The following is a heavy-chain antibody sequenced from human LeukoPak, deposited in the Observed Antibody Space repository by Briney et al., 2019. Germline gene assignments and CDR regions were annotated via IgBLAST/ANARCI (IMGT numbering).Heavy chain of an antibody. V-gene: IGHV3-7*01. J-gene: IGHJ3*02. Sequence: GGSLRLSCVASGFTFNNYAMHWVRQAPGKGLEWVANIKQDGSEKYYVDSVKGRFTISRDNAKNSLYLQMNSLRAEDTAVYYCARVGYSYGYGAFDIWGQGTMVTVSS. CDR1: GFTFNNYA. D-gene: IGHD5-18*01. CDR2: IKQDGSEK. CDR3: ARVGYSYGYGAFDI.